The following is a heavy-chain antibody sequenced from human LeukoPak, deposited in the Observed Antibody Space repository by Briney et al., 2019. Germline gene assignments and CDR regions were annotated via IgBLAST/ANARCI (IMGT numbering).Heavy chain of an antibody. D-gene: IGHD6-13*01. CDR1: GFTSTSHG. CDR2: ISSSGDIT. J-gene: IGHJ4*02. V-gene: IGHV3-48*01. CDR3: ARDGRLAAAGAFDY. Sequence: PGGSLRLSCAASGFTSTSHGMNWVRQAPGKGLEWVSGISSSGDITYYADSVKGRFTISRDNAKNSLYLQMNSLRAEDTAVYYCARDGRLAAAGAFDYWGQGTLVTVSS.